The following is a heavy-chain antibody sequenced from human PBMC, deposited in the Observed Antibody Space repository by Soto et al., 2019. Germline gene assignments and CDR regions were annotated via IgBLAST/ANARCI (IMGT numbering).Heavy chain of an antibody. Sequence: TLSLTCTVSGGSVSGGSYFWSWVRQPPGKGLEWIGYFYYSGSTKYNPSLKSRVTILEDTSKNQFSLKLNSVTAADTAVYYCAREGRMGTFDYWGQGALVTVSS. CDR2: FYYSGST. J-gene: IGHJ4*02. D-gene: IGHD1-1*01. V-gene: IGHV4-61*01. CDR1: GGSVSGGSYF. CDR3: AREGRMGTFDY.